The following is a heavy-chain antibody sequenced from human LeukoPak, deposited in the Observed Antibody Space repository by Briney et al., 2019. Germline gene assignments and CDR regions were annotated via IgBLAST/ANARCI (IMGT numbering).Heavy chain of an antibody. V-gene: IGHV3-48*01. Sequence: GGSLRLSCAASGFTFSSCSMNWVRQAPGKGLEWVSYISSGSSSIYYADSVKGRFTISRDNSRSTLYLQMNSLRPEDTAIYYCAREGYYGSGSPPSLYFDYWGQGTLVTVSS. CDR2: ISSGSSSI. CDR3: AREGYYGSGSPPSLYFDY. J-gene: IGHJ4*02. D-gene: IGHD3-10*01. CDR1: GFTFSSCS.